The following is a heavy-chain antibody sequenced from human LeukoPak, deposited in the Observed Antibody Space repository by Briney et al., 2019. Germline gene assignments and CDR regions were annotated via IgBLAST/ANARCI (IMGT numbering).Heavy chain of an antibody. CDR1: GFTFSSYG. V-gene: IGHV3-30*02. D-gene: IGHD1/OR15-1a*01. J-gene: IGHJ6*03. Sequence: GGSLRLSCAASGFTFSSYGMHWVRQAPGKGLEWVAFIRYDGSNKYYADSVKGRFTISRDNSKNTLYLQMNSLRAEDTAVYYCAKGHGPFKNNYYYYYMDVWGKGTTVTVSS. CDR3: AKGHGPFKNNYYYYYMDV. CDR2: IRYDGSNK.